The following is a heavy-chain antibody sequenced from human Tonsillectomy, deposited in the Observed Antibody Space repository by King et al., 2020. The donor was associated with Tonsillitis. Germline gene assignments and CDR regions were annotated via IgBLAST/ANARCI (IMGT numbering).Heavy chain of an antibody. Sequence: QVQLVESGGGVVQPGRSLRLSCAASGFTFSNFAMHWVRQAPGMGLEWVAVISYDGHNKYYVESVKGRFTISRDNSNNTLYLQMNSLRPEDTAVYYCAKDSGPMAVSGDCDDWGQGTLVIVSS. CDR3: AKDSGPMAVSGDCDD. CDR2: ISYDGHNK. CDR1: GFTFSNFA. V-gene: IGHV3-30*18. D-gene: IGHD6-19*01. J-gene: IGHJ4*02.